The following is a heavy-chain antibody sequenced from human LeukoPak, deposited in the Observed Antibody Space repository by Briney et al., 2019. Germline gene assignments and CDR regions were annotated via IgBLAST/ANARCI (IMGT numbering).Heavy chain of an antibody. CDR2: ISAYNGNT. J-gene: IGHJ4*02. V-gene: IGHV1-18*01. Sequence: PRASVKVSCTASGYTFTSYGISWVRQAPGQGLEWMGWISAYNGNTNYAQKLQGRVTMTTDTSTSTAYLELRSLRADDTAVYYCARGVRWVATIMYYFDYWGQGTLVTVSS. D-gene: IGHD5-12*01. CDR1: GYTFTSYG. CDR3: ARGVRWVATIMYYFDY.